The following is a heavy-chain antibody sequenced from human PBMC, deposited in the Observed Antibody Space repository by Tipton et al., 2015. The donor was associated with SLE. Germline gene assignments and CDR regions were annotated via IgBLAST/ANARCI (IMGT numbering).Heavy chain of an antibody. CDR3: ARVPSSPDY. J-gene: IGHJ4*02. D-gene: IGHD6-13*01. CDR1: GGSISSHY. V-gene: IGHV4-59*11. Sequence: TLSLTCTVSGGSISSHYWSWIRQPPGKGLEWIGYIYYSGSTYYNPSLKSRVTISVDTSKNQFSLKLSSVTAADTAVYYCARVPSSPDYWGQGTLVTVSS. CDR2: IYYSGST.